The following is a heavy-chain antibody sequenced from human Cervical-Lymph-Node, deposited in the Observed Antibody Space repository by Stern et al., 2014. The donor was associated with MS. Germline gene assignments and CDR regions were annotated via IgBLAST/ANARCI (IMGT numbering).Heavy chain of an antibody. D-gene: IGHD3-16*01. CDR1: VFSFSTYA. Sequence: LLESGGGVVLLGTSLGVSGGGSVFSFSTYAMHWVRQAPGKGLEWVAVISFDGSNEYYVDSVEGRFTISRDNSKNTLDLQMNSLRAEDTAVYYCVGGDVASPFAYWGQGTLVTVSS. CDR3: VGGDVASPFAY. J-gene: IGHJ4*02. CDR2: ISFDGSNE. V-gene: IGHV3-30*04.